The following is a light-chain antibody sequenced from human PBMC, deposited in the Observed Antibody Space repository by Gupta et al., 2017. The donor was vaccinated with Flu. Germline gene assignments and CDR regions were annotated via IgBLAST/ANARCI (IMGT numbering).Light chain of an antibody. J-gene: IGLJ3*02. V-gene: IGLV2-14*01. CDR2: EVS. CDR1: SSDVGGYKY. CDR3: SSYTGSSTPWV. Sequence: QSALTQPASVSGSPGQSITISCTGTSSDVGGYKYVSWYQQEPGKAPKLMIYEVSNRPSGVSNRFSGSKSANTASLTISGLQAEDEADYYCSSYTGSSTPWVFGGGTKLTVL.